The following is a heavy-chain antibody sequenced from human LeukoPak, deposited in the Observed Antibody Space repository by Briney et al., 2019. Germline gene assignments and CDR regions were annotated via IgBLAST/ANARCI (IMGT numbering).Heavy chain of an antibody. D-gene: IGHD3-22*01. CDR2: IYYSGST. CDR3: TRQLHYYDSSGYYPHYFDY. CDR1: GGSISSSSYY. V-gene: IGHV4-39*01. Sequence: PSETLSLTCTVSGGSISSSSYYWGWIRQPPGKGLEWIGSIYYSGSTYYNPSLKSRVTISVDTSKNQFSLKLSSVTAADTAVHYCTRQLHYYDSSGYYPHYFDYWGQGTLVTVSS. J-gene: IGHJ4*02.